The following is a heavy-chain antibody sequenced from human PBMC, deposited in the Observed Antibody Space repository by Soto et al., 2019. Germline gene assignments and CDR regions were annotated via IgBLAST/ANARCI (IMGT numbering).Heavy chain of an antibody. CDR2: INPNSGGT. Sequence: ASVKVSCKASGYTFTGYYMHWVRQAPGQGLEWRGWINPNSGGTNYAQKFQGWVTMTRDTSISTAYMELSRLRSDDTAVYYCARDSSGYDSYAFDIRGQGTMVTVSS. CDR1: GYTFTGYY. D-gene: IGHD5-12*01. CDR3: ARDSSGYDSYAFDI. V-gene: IGHV1-2*04. J-gene: IGHJ3*02.